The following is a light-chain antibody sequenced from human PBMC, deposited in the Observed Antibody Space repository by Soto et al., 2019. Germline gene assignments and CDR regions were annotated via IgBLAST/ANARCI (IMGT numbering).Light chain of an antibody. CDR1: SGHSSYA. V-gene: IGLV4-69*01. Sequence: QLVLTQSPSASASLGASVKLTCTLSSGHSSYAIASHQQQPEKGPRYLMKLNSDGSHSKGDGIPDRFSGSSSVAERYLTISCLQSEDEADYDCQIWGTGISWVFGGGTKVTVL. CDR2: LNSDGSH. CDR3: QIWGTGISWV. J-gene: IGLJ3*02.